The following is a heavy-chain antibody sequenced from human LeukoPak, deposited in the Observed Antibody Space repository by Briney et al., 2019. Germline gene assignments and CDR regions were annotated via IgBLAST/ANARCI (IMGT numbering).Heavy chain of an antibody. V-gene: IGHV1-69*04. J-gene: IGHJ5*02. D-gene: IGHD3-22*01. CDR3: AIEFYYDSSGYYPSIP. CDR1: GGTFSSYA. Sequence: SVKVSCKASGGTFSSYAISWVRQAPGQGLEWMGRIIPILGIANYAQKFQGRVTITADKSTSTAYMELSSLRSEDTAAYYCAIEFYYDSSGYYPSIPWGQGTLVTVSS. CDR2: IIPILGIA.